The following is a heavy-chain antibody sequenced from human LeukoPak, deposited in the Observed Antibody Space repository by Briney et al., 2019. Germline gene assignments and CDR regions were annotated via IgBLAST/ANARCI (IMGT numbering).Heavy chain of an antibody. CDR2: TYYRSKWYN. D-gene: IGHD3-22*01. J-gene: IGHJ4*02. CDR1: GDSVSSNSAA. V-gene: IGHV6-1*01. Sequence: SQTLSVTCGISGDSVSSNSAAWSWIRQSPSRGLEWLGGTYYRSKWYNDYAVSVKSRITINPDTSKNQFSLQLNSVTPEDTAVYYCARGIADSSGYYYVDYWGQGTLVTVSS. CDR3: ARGIADSSGYYYVDY.